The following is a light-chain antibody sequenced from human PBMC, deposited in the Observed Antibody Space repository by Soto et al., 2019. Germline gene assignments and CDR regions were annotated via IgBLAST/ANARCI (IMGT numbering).Light chain of an antibody. CDR3: QSFDTSLSGFVV. Sequence: QPVLTQPPSMSGAPGQRVTISCTGSSSNIGAGYDVHWYQQHPGTAPKLLIFDNNNRPSGVPDRFSGSKSDTSASLAITGLQAEDDADYYCQSFDTSLSGFVVFGGGTKVTVL. J-gene: IGLJ2*01. V-gene: IGLV1-40*01. CDR2: DNN. CDR1: SSNIGAGYD.